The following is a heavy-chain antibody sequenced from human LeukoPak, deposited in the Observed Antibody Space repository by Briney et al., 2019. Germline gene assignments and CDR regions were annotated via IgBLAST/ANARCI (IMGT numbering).Heavy chain of an antibody. CDR1: GGSFSGYY. CDR3: ARSDYYDSSGYYWALDY. CDR2: INHSGGT. J-gene: IGHJ4*02. D-gene: IGHD3-22*01. V-gene: IGHV4-34*01. Sequence: PSETLPLTCADPGGSFSGYYWSWIRQPPGKGLEWIGEINHSGGTNYNPSLQSRVTISLDTPKKQLSLKLSSVTAADTAVYYCARSDYYDSSGYYWALDYWGQGTLVTVSS.